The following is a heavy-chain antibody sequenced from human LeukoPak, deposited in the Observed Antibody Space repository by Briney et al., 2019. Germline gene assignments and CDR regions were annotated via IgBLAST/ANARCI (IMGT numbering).Heavy chain of an antibody. V-gene: IGHV3-9*01. CDR2: ISWNSGSI. CDR1: GFTFDDYA. J-gene: IGHJ6*02. Sequence: PGGSLRLSCAASGFTFDDYAMHWVRQAPGKGLEWVSGISWNSGSIGYADSVKGRFTISRDNAKNSLYLQMNSLRAEDTALYYCAKDPGIAVAVRDYYYGMDVWGQGTTVTVSS. D-gene: IGHD6-19*01. CDR3: AKDPGIAVAVRDYYYGMDV.